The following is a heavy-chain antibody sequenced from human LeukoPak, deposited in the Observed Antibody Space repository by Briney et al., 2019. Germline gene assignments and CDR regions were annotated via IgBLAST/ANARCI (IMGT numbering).Heavy chain of an antibody. Sequence: PGGSLRLSCAAPGFTFSSYSMNWVRQAPGKGLEWVSSISSSSSYIYYADSVKGRFTISRGNAKNSLYLQMNSLRAEDTAVYYCARDFGFGYDYGDYVTIGSYWGQGTLVTVSS. CDR3: ARDFGFGYDYGDYVTIGSY. J-gene: IGHJ4*02. D-gene: IGHD4-17*01. CDR1: GFTFSSYS. V-gene: IGHV3-21*01. CDR2: ISSSSSYI.